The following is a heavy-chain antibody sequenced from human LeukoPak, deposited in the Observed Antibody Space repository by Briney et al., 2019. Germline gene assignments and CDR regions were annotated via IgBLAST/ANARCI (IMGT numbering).Heavy chain of an antibody. D-gene: IGHD1-26*01. Sequence: ASVKVSCKASGYTFTSYYMHWVRQAPRQGLEWMGIINPSGSSTSYAQKFQGRVTMTRDTSTRSVYMELNRLRFEDPAVYYCASDGPYSGSYNWGQETLVPVSS. V-gene: IGHV1-46*01. CDR3: ASDGPYSGSYN. CDR1: GYTFTSYY. CDR2: INPSGSST. J-gene: IGHJ4*02.